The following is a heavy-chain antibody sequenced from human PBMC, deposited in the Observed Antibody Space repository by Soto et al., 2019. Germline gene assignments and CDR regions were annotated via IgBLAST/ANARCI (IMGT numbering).Heavy chain of an antibody. J-gene: IGHJ5*02. CDR2: ISSSGSTI. D-gene: IGHD6-25*01. CDR3: VRSGRPRTSFDL. V-gene: IGHV3-11*04. Sequence: GGSLRLSCAASGFTFSDYYMSLIRQAPGKGLEWVSYISSSGSTIYYADSVKGRFTISRDNDKNSLYLQMNSLRDEVTAVYYCVRSGRPRTSFDLWGQGTLVTVSS. CDR1: GFTFSDYY.